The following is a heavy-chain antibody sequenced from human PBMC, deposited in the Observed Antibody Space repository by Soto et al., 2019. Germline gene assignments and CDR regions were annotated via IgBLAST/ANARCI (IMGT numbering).Heavy chain of an antibody. CDR1: GGSVSSRSHF. Sequence: QVQLQESGPGVVKPSDTLSVTCTVSGGSVSSRSHFWSWIRQPPGGGLQWIGYIYYTGNTNYSPSRKSRAALSVNTSINQFSLRLTSVTAADTAIYYCARYDAESGSNKLDPWGQGTLVTVSS. V-gene: IGHV4-61*01. CDR2: IYYTGNT. D-gene: IGHD5-12*01. CDR3: ARYDAESGSNKLDP. J-gene: IGHJ5*02.